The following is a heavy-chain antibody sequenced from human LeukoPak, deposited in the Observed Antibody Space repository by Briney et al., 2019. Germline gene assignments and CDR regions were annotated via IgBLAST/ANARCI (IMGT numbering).Heavy chain of an antibody. Sequence: SETLSLTCTVSGGSISSGDYYWSWIRQHPGKGLEWIGYIYYSGSTYYNPSLKSRVTISVDTSKIQFSLNLSSVTAADTAVYYCARVARYSSSWYWFDPWGQGILVTVSS. CDR3: ARVARYSSSWYWFDP. CDR2: IYYSGST. D-gene: IGHD6-13*01. CDR1: GGSISSGDYY. J-gene: IGHJ5*02. V-gene: IGHV4-31*03.